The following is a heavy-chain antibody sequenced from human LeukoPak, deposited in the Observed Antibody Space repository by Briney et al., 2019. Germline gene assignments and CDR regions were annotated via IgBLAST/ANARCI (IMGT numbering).Heavy chain of an antibody. CDR3: AKDLRCSSTSCYGTGE. Sequence: GGSLRLSCAASGFTFSSYEMNWVRQAPGKGLEWVSYISSSGSTIYYADSVKGRFTISRDNAKNSLYLQMNSLRAEDTAVYYCAKDLRCSSTSCYGTGEWGQGTLVTVSS. CDR1: GFTFSSYE. D-gene: IGHD2-2*01. V-gene: IGHV3-48*03. J-gene: IGHJ4*02. CDR2: ISSSGSTI.